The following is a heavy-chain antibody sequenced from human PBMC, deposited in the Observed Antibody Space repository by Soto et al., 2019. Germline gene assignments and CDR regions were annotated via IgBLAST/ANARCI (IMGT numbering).Heavy chain of an antibody. CDR3: AKDNGIGGDWLRLGDASDC. D-gene: IGHD5-12*01. V-gene: IGHV3-23*01. CDR2: ISCSGGST. CDR1: GFTFDDYA. J-gene: IGHJ4*02. Sequence: GGSLRLSCAASGFTFDDYAMHWVRQAPGKGLEWVSAISCSGGSTYYADSVKGRFTISRDNAKNTLYLQMNSLRAEDTAVYYCAKDNGIGGDWLRLGDASDCWGQGTLVTLSS.